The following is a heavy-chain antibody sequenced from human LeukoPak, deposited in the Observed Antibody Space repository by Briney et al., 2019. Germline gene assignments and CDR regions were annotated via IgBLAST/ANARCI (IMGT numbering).Heavy chain of an antibody. V-gene: IGHV3-30*02. Sequence: GGSLRVSCVASGFTFDDYAMHWVRQDPGNGLEWVSFIRYDVRERYYAESVKGRVTISRDNSKNKLFLQMSSLRPEDTAVYYCAKDRIVGAHNCFDPWRQGTLVTVSS. CDR3: AKDRIVGAHNCFDP. CDR2: IRYDVRER. CDR1: GFTFDDYA. J-gene: IGHJ5*02. D-gene: IGHD1-26*01.